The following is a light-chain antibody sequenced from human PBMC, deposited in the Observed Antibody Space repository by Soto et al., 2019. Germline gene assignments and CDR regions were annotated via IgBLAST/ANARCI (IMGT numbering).Light chain of an antibody. J-gene: IGKJ1*01. CDR2: GAS. Sequence: ETVLTQSPGTLSLSLLERGPLXRRPSQSVSSTYLGCQQQKPGQATRLIIYGASSRATGIPDRCSGRAAGTDFTLIISRLEPEDVAVYYCQQYGSSPWTFGPGTKVDIK. V-gene: IGKV3-20*01. CDR3: QQYGSSPWT. CDR1: QSVSSTY.